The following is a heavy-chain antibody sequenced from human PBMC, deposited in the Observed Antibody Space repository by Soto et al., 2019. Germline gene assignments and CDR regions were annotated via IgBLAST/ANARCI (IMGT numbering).Heavy chain of an antibody. J-gene: IGHJ5*02. CDR3: ASSLRYFDWLLSFYWFDP. D-gene: IGHD3-9*01. V-gene: IGHV4-39*01. Sequence: SETLSLTCTVSGGSISSSSYYWGWIRQPPGKGLEWIGSIYYSGSNYYNTYLKSRVTISVDTSKNHFSLKLSFVSAADTAVYYCASSLRYFDWLLSFYWFDPWGQG. CDR2: IYYSGSN. CDR1: GGSISSSSYY.